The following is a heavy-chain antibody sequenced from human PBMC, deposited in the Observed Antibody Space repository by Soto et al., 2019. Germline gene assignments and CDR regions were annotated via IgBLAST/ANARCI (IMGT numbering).Heavy chain of an antibody. CDR3: TGGTTFTSSFWFDP. Sequence: PSQTLSLTCDISRSSLTSNRAAWNCIRQSPSRGLEWLGRTYYRSKWYNDYGTSVKGRITFNADTSKNQLSLQLNSVTPEDTAVYYCTGGTTFTSSFWFDPWGQGTLVTVSS. D-gene: IGHD1-1*01. J-gene: IGHJ5*02. CDR2: TYYRSKWYN. V-gene: IGHV6-1*01. CDR1: RSSLTSNRAA.